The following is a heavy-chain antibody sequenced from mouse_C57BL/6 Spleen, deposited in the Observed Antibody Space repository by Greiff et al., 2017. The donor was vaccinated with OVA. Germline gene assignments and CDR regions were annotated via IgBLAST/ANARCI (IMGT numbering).Heavy chain of an antibody. CDR2: IGSAGSTI. J-gene: IGHJ4*01. CDR1: GFTFSDYG. D-gene: IGHD2-1*01. Sequence: EVQRVESGGGLVKPGGSLKLSCAASGFTFSDYGMHWVRQAPEKGLEWVAYIGSAGSTIYYANTVKGRFTISGDTAKNTVFLQLTSRRSEDTAVDYCGRGVTTRYAMDYWGQGTSLTVSS. CDR3: GRGVTTRYAMDY. V-gene: IGHV5-17*01.